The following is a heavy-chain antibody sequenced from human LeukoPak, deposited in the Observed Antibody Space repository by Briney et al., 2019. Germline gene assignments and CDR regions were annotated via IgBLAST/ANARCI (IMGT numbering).Heavy chain of an antibody. J-gene: IGHJ4*02. V-gene: IGHV3-21*01. Sequence: GGSLRLSCAASGFTFSSYSMNWVRQAPGKGLEWVSSISSSSSYIYYADSVKGRFTISRDNAKNSLYLQMNSLRAEDTAVYYCARDKNYYDSSGSVPLYWGQGTLVTVSS. D-gene: IGHD3-22*01. CDR2: ISSSSSYI. CDR3: ARDKNYYDSSGSVPLY. CDR1: GFTFSSYS.